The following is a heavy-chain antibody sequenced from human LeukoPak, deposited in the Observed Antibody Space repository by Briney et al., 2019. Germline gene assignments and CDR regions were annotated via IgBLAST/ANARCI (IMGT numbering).Heavy chain of an antibody. Sequence: GESLKISCKVSGYDFTSYWIGWVRQMPGKGLEWMGIIYPGDSDTRYSPSFQGQVTISADKSISTAYLQWSSLKASDTAMYYCARHQSTFTIYGYMDVWGKGTTVTVSS. CDR2: IYPGDSDT. CDR3: ARHQSTFTIYGYMDV. D-gene: IGHD3-3*01. V-gene: IGHV5-51*01. CDR1: GYDFTSYW. J-gene: IGHJ6*03.